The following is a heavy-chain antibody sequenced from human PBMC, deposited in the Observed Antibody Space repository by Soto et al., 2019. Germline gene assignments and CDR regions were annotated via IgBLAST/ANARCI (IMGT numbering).Heavy chain of an antibody. CDR3: ARDRNAFDI. V-gene: IGHV1-3*01. J-gene: IGHJ3*02. Sequence: GRVTITRDTSASTAYMELSSLRSEDTAVYYCARDRNAFDIWGQGTMVTVSS.